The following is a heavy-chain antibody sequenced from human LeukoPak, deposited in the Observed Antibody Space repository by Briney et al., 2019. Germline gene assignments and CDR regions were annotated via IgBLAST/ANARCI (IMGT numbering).Heavy chain of an antibody. CDR1: GFTFSNAW. Sequence: GGSLRLSCAASGFTFSNAWMSWVRQAPGKGLEWVGRIKTKADGGTTDYATVVKDRFTISRDDSKNTLYLQMNSLRAEDTAVYYCAKSARTRGSCSDYWGQGTLVTVSS. J-gene: IGHJ4*02. CDR2: IKTKADGGTT. V-gene: IGHV3-15*01. CDR3: AKSARTRGSCSDY. D-gene: IGHD2-15*01.